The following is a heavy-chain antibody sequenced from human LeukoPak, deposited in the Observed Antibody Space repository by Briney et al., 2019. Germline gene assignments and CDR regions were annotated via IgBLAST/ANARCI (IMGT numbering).Heavy chain of an antibody. V-gene: IGHV3-23*01. D-gene: IGHD3-3*01. CDR1: GFAFSSYA. CDR3: AKGPPYETAPIYFDY. J-gene: IGHJ4*02. CDR2: ISGSGGST. Sequence: GGSLRLSCAASGFAFSSYAMSWVRQAPGKGLEWVSAISGSGGSTYYADSVKGRFTISRDNSKNTLYLQMNSLRAEDTAVYYCAKGPPYETAPIYFDYWGQGTLVTVSS.